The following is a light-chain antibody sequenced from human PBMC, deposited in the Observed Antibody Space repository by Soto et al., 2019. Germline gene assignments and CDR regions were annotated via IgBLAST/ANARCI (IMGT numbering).Light chain of an antibody. J-gene: IGKJ4*01. CDR2: GAS. CDR3: QQSHSTPLT. CDR1: QSVSSRY. Sequence: TQSPGTLSLSPGERATLSCRASQSVSSRYLAWYQQKPGKAPKLLISGASTLQSGVPSRFSGSGSGADFTLTISSLQPDDSATYYCQQSHSTPLTFGGGTKLEIK. V-gene: IGKV1-39*01.